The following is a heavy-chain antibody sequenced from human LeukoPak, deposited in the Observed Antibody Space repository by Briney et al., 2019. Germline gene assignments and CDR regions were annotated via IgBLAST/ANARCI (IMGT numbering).Heavy chain of an antibody. J-gene: IGHJ6*03. CDR3: ARRRPDYYYYYYMDV. CDR1: GYTFSAYY. CDR2: INPKSGDT. Sequence: ASVKVSCKASGYTFSAYYIHWVRQAPGQGPEWMGWINPKSGDTNYAQKFQGRVTMTRDTSSSTAYMELNRLGSDDTAAYYCARRRPDYYYYYYMDVWGKGTTVTISS. V-gene: IGHV1-2*02.